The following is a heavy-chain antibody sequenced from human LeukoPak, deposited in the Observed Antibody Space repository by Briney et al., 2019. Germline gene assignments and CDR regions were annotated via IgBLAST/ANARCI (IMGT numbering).Heavy chain of an antibody. CDR2: ISGSGGST. Sequence: GGSLRLSCAASGFTFSSYAMSWVRQAPGKGLEWVSAISGSGGSTYYADSVKGRFAISRDNSKNTLYLQMNSLRDEDTAVYYCARESYYDSSGYYGHFQHWGQGTLVTVSS. CDR1: GFTFSSYA. D-gene: IGHD3-22*01. CDR3: ARESYYDSSGYYGHFQH. J-gene: IGHJ1*01. V-gene: IGHV3-23*01.